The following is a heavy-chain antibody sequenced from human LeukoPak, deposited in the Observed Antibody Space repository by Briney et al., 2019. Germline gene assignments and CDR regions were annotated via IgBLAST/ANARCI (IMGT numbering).Heavy chain of an antibody. CDR1: GGSFSGYY. J-gene: IGHJ4*02. D-gene: IGHD3-10*01. V-gene: IGHV4-34*01. CDR2: INHSGST. CDR3: ATHPSYGSGSYYATYPDY. Sequence: PSETLSLTCAVYGGSFSGYYWSWIRQPPGKGLEWIGEINHSGSTNYNPSLKSQVTISVDTSKNQFSLKLSSVTAADTAVYYCATHPSYGSGSYYATYPDYWGQGTLVTVSS.